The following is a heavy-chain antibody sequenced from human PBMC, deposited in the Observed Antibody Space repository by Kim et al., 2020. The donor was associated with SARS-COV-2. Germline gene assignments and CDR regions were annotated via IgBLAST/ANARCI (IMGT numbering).Heavy chain of an antibody. Sequence: GGSLRLSCAASGFTVSSNYMSWVRQAPGKGLEWVSVIYSGGSTYYADSVKGRFTISRDNSKNTLYLQMNSLRAEDTAVYYCARELHITMVRGVNYYYYGMDVRGQGTTVTVSS. CDR1: GFTVSSNY. D-gene: IGHD3-10*01. CDR2: IYSGGST. CDR3: ARELHITMVRGVNYYYYGMDV. V-gene: IGHV3-53*01. J-gene: IGHJ6*02.